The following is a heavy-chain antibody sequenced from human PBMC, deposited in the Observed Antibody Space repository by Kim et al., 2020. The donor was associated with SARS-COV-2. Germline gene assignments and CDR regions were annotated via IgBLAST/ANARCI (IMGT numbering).Heavy chain of an antibody. Sequence: GGSLRLSCAASGFTFSSYAMSWVRQAPGKGLEWVSAISGSGGSTYYADSVKGRFTISRDNSKNTLYLQMNSLRAEDTAVYYCASLLSGWYFVNYYYYGMDVWGQGTTVTVSS. CDR2: ISGSGGST. V-gene: IGHV3-23*01. D-gene: IGHD6-19*01. CDR1: GFTFSSYA. J-gene: IGHJ6*02. CDR3: ASLLSGWYFVNYYYYGMDV.